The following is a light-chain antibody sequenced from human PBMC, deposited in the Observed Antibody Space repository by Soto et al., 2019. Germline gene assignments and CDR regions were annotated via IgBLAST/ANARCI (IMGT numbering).Light chain of an antibody. J-gene: IGLJ1*01. CDR1: SSNIGNNY. V-gene: IGLV1-51*01. Sequence: QSVLMQPPSGSAAPGQMVTISCSGSSSNIGNNYVSWYQQLPGTAPKLLIYDNDKRPSGIPDRFSGSKSGTSATLGITGLQTGDEADYYCGTWDSSLSAYVFGTGTKVTVL. CDR3: GTWDSSLSAYV. CDR2: DND.